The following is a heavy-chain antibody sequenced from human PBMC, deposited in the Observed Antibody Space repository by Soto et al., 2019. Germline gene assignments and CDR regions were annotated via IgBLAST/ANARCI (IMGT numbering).Heavy chain of an antibody. D-gene: IGHD4-4*01. Sequence: SETLSLTCTVSGGSISSGDYYWSWIRQPPGKGLEWIGYIYYSGSTYYNPSLKSRVTISVDTSKNQFSLKLSSVTAADTVVYYCARQLTTTSRSALNNWFDPWGQGTLVTVSS. CDR2: IYYSGST. V-gene: IGHV4-30-4*01. CDR3: ARQLTTTSRSALNNWFDP. J-gene: IGHJ5*02. CDR1: GGSISSGDYY.